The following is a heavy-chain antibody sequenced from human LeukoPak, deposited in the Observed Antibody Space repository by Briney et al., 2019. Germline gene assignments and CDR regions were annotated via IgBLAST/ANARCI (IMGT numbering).Heavy chain of an antibody. Sequence: SGGSLRLSCAASGFTLVNYWMHWVRQAPGKGLVWVSRGDGDGSHSTYADSVKGRLTISRDNAKNTLYLQMNSLTGEDTAVYYCAYSDHFDNWGQGTLVTVSS. D-gene: IGHD4-17*01. CDR1: GFTLVNYW. CDR2: GDGDGSHS. V-gene: IGHV3-74*03. CDR3: AYSDHFDN. J-gene: IGHJ4*02.